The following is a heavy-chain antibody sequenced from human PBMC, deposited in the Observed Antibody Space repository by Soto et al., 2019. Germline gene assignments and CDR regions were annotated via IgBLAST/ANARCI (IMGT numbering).Heavy chain of an antibody. CDR1: GGSVSNISDY. Sequence: SETLSLTCTVSGGSVSNISDYWSWVRQPPGKGLEWIGYIYYNGSADYNPSLGSRVTMSLDTSKNQFSLKLSSVTPAGAAVYYCARAVGLGYYHYLQDLWGQGTTVTVSS. V-gene: IGHV4-61*01. D-gene: IGHD1-26*01. CDR3: ARAVGLGYYHYLQDL. CDR2: IYYNGSA. J-gene: IGHJ6*02.